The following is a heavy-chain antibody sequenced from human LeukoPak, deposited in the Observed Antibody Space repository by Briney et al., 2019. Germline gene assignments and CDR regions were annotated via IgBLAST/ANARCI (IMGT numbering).Heavy chain of an antibody. D-gene: IGHD3-22*01. J-gene: IGHJ4*02. CDR2: IYSGGST. CDR3: ASRRGDYYDSSGPDY. Sequence: GGSLRLSWAAAGFTVSSNYMSWVRQAPGKGLEWGSVIYSGGSTYYADSVKGRFTVSRDNSKNTLYLQMNSLRAEDTAVYYCASRRGDYYDSSGPDYWGQGTLVTVSS. CDR1: GFTVSSNY. V-gene: IGHV3-66*01.